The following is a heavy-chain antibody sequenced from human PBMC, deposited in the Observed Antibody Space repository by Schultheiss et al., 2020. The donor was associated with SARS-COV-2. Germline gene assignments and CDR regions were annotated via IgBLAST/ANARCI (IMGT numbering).Heavy chain of an antibody. CDR1: GGSISSGGYS. V-gene: IGHV4-30-2*05. J-gene: IGHJ4*02. Sequence: SQTLSLTCTVSGGSISSGGYSWSWIRQPPGKGLEWIGYIYHSGSTYYNPSLKSRLTISVDTSKNQFSLKLSSVTAADTAVYYCARVVGSYHPDYWGQGTLVTVSS. D-gene: IGHD1-26*01. CDR3: ARVVGSYHPDY. CDR2: IYHSGST.